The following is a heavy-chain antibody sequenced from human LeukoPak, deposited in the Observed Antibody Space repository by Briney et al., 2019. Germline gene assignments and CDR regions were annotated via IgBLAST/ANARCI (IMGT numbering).Heavy chain of an antibody. CDR2: ISTSAGTI. V-gene: IGHV3-11*04. J-gene: IGHJ4*02. Sequence: PGGSLRLSCAASGFTFSDYYMTWIRQAPGKGLEWISYISTSAGTIYYADSVRGRFTISRDNAKNSLYLQMNCLRAEDAAVYYCGRDMDYYDSSDRFDYWGQGTLVTVSS. CDR3: GRDMDYYDSSDRFDY. D-gene: IGHD3-22*01. CDR1: GFTFSDYY.